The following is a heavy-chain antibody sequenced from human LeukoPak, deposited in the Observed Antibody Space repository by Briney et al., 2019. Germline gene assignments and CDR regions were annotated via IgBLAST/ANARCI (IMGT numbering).Heavy chain of an antibody. CDR2: INPNSGDS. V-gene: IGHV1-2*02. CDR1: GYTFTGYY. CDR3: ARASFWESPINWFAP. J-gene: IGHJ5*02. Sequence: ASVKVSCKASGYTFTGYYLHWVRQAPGQGLEWMGWINPNSGDSNYAQKFQGRVTMTRDTSIGTAYMELSSLKSDDTAVYYCARASFWESPINWFAPWGQGTLVTVSS. D-gene: IGHD3-16*01.